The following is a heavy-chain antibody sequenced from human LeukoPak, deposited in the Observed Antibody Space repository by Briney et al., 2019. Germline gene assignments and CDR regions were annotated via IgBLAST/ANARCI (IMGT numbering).Heavy chain of an antibody. Sequence: PGGSLRLSCAASGFTFSSYAMIWLRQAPGKGLEWVSAITGSGDNTYYADCVKGRFPISRDKSMNTLYLQMSGLRAEDTALYYCAKAHEYTSGWYDYWGQGTLVTVSS. J-gene: IGHJ4*02. CDR3: AKAHEYTSGWYDY. D-gene: IGHD6-13*01. V-gene: IGHV3-23*01. CDR2: ITGSGDNT. CDR1: GFTFSSYA.